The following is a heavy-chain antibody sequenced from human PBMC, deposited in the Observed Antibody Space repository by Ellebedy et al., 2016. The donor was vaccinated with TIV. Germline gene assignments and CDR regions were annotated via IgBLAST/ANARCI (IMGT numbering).Heavy chain of an antibody. V-gene: IGHV1-18*04. CDR2: ISPYNGNT. D-gene: IGHD6-13*01. Sequence: AASVKVSCKASGYTFSNYGISWVRQAPGQGLEWMGWISPYNGNTNHVQKFQGRVTMTTDTSTSTAYMELRSLRSDDTAVYYCARDGSSAAGLKYGMDVWGQGTTVTVSS. CDR3: ARDGSSAAGLKYGMDV. CDR1: GYTFSNYG. J-gene: IGHJ6*02.